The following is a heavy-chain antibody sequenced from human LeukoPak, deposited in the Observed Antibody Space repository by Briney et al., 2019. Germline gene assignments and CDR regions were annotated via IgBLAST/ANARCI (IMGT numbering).Heavy chain of an antibody. V-gene: IGHV1-8*03. Sequence: GASVKVSCKASGYTFNIYGINWVRQATGQGLEWMGWMNPNSGNTGYAQKFQGRVTFTRNTSIRTAYMELSSLRSEDTAVYYCARGASRSFDYWGQGTLVTISS. CDR1: GYTFNIYG. CDR3: ARGASRSFDY. J-gene: IGHJ4*02. CDR2: MNPNSGNT.